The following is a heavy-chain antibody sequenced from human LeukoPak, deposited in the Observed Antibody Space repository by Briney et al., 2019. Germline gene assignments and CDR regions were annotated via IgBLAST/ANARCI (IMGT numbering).Heavy chain of an antibody. J-gene: IGHJ3*02. CDR2: INPNSGGT. V-gene: IGHV1-2*02. Sequence: ASVKVSCKASGYTFTGYYMHWVRQAPGQGLEWMGWINPNSGGTNYAQKFQGRVTMTRDTSISTAYMELSRLRSDDTAVYYCARGPSRGYCSSTSCYSGVWAFDIWGQGTMVTVSS. CDR3: ARGPSRGYCSSTSCYSGVWAFDI. CDR1: GYTFTGYY. D-gene: IGHD2-2*01.